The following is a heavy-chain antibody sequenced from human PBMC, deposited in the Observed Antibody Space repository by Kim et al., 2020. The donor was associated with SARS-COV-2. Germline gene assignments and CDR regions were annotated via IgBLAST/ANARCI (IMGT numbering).Heavy chain of an antibody. CDR3: AKVLGVSGWYFDY. J-gene: IGHJ4*01. D-gene: IGHD6-19*01. CDR2: ISYDGSNK. V-gene: IGHV3-30*18. CDR1: GFTFSSYG. Sequence: GGSLRLSCAASGFTFSSYGMHWVRQAPGKGLEWVAVISYDGSNKYYADSVKGRFTISRDNSKNTLYLQMNSLRAEDTAVYYCAKVLGVSGWYFDYWGHGTLVTISS.